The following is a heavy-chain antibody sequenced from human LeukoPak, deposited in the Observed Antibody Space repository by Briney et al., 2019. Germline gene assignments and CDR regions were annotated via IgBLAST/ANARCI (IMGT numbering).Heavy chain of an antibody. D-gene: IGHD2-2*01. V-gene: IGHV4-61*01. CDR2: IYYSGST. Sequence: PSETLSLTCTASGGSVSSGSYYWSWIRQPPGKGLEWIGYIYYSGSTNYNPSLKSRVTISVDTSKNQFSLKLSSVPAADTAVYYCARDRGGRCSSTSCFYYYYGMDVWGQGTTVTVSS. CDR1: GGSVSSGSYY. CDR3: ARDRGGRCSSTSCFYYYYGMDV. J-gene: IGHJ6*02.